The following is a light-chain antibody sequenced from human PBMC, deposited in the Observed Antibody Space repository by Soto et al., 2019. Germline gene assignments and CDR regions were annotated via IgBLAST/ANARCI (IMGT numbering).Light chain of an antibody. Sequence: DIQMTQSPSTLSASVGDRVTITCRASQSISSWLAWYQQKPGKAPKLLIYDASSLESGVPSRFSGSGSGTECTLTISSLKPDDFATYYCQEYQSYSRRFGQGTKVEIK. V-gene: IGKV1-5*01. CDR3: QEYQSYSRR. CDR2: DAS. CDR1: QSISSW. J-gene: IGKJ1*01.